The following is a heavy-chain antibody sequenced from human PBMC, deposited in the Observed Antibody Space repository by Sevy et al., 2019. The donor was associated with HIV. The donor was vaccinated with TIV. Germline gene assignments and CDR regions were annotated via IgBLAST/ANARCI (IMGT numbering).Heavy chain of an antibody. CDR2: LIGGGSRT. CDR1: GFPFSNYA. V-gene: IGHV3-23*01. CDR3: AKRRVQSGLSGGGANFGMDV. J-gene: IGHJ6*02. D-gene: IGHD2-8*02. Sequence: GESLKISCAASGFPFSNYAMSWVRQAPGKGLEWVSTLIGGGSRTYYADSVTGRFIISRDNSRNTLYLQMNSLRAEDTAIYYCAKRRVQSGLSGGGANFGMDVCGRWTTVTVSS.